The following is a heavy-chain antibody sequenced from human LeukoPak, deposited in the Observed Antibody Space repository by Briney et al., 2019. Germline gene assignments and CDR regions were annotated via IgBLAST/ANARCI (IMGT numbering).Heavy chain of an antibody. CDR3: ARASTYYDSSGYLLYYFDY. CDR1: GGSISNYY. CDR2: IYTSGST. D-gene: IGHD3-22*01. J-gene: IGHJ4*02. V-gene: IGHV4-4*07. Sequence: SETLSLTCTVSGGSISNYYWSWIRQPAGRGLEWIGRIYTSGSTNYNPSLKSRVTMSVDTSKNQFSLKLSSVTAADTAVYYCARASTYYDSSGYLLYYFDYWGQGTLVTVSS.